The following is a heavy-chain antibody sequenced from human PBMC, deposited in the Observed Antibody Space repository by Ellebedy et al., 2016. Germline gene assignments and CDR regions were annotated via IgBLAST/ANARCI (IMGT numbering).Heavy chain of an antibody. J-gene: IGHJ6*02. CDR3: TRQEYYYGPDV. CDR2: IYYSGST. Sequence: SETLSLTCTVSGDSVNSDSYYWSWVRQPPGTGLEWIGYIYYSGSTNYNPSLKSRVTISVDTSNNQFSLKLSSVTATDTAVYYCTRQEYYYGPDVWGQGTTVTVSS. V-gene: IGHV4-61*01. D-gene: IGHD2/OR15-2a*01. CDR1: GDSVNSDSYY.